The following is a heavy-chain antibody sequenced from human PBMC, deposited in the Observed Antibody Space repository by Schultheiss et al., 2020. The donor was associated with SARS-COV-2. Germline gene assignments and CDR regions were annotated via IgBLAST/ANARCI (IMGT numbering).Heavy chain of an antibody. J-gene: IGHJ4*02. CDR1: GGTFSSYA. V-gene: IGHV1-69*06. D-gene: IGHD2-2*01. CDR2: IIPIFGTA. Sequence: KISCKASGGTFSSYAISWVRQAPRQGLEWMGGIIPIFGTANYAQKFQGRVTITADKSTSTAYMELSSLRSEDTAVYYCAKDLLGPAADHYYFDYWGQGTLVTVSS. CDR3: AKDLLGPAADHYYFDY.